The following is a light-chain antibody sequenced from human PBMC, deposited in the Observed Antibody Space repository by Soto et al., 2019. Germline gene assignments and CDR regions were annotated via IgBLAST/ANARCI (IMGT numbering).Light chain of an antibody. CDR1: KSITANY. Sequence: DIVLTQFPGTLSLSPGERATLSCRTSKSITANYLAWYQQKPGQAPRLLIYGASNRASGIPDRFSGSGSGTDLTLTITRLEPEDFAVYYCQQYDSLPRTFGRGTKVEIK. CDR3: QQYDSLPRT. CDR2: GAS. V-gene: IGKV3-20*01. J-gene: IGKJ1*01.